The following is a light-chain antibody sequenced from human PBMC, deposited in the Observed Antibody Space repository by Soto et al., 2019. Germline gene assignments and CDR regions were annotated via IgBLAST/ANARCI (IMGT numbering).Light chain of an antibody. CDR1: QGISSF. Sequence: IQLTQSPSSLSASVGDRVTITCRASQGISSFLAWYQQKQGKAPKLLIYGASTLQSGVPSRFSGSGSGTDFTLTIGSLQPEDFATYYCQQLNSFPIPFGHGKKVDIK. CDR3: QQLNSFPIP. CDR2: GAS. J-gene: IGKJ3*01. V-gene: IGKV1-9*01.